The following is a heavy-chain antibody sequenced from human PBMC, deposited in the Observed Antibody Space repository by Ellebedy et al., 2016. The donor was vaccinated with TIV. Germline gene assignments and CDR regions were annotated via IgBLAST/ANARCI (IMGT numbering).Heavy chain of an antibody. J-gene: IGHJ4*02. D-gene: IGHD3-10*01. V-gene: IGHV1-18*01. CDR2: ISAYTGET. Sequence: ASVKVSCKASGYTFNSYSMSWVRQAPGQGPEWMGWISAYTGETDLAQKFQGRVTLSTDKATSTAYMELRGLRSDDTAVYYCARDMVQGMVARYLWFDFWGQGTQVTVSS. CDR1: GYTFNSYS. CDR3: ARDMVQGMVARYLWFDF.